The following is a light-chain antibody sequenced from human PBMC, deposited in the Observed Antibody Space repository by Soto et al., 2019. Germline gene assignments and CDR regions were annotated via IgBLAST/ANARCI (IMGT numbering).Light chain of an antibody. CDR2: DLI. CDR1: FSDVGAYNY. Sequence: QSVLTQPASVSGSPGQSITISCTGTFSDVGAYNYVSWYQQHPGKAPRLMICDLISRPSGVSDRFSGSKSGNTASLSISGLQAEDEADYYCASYTTSRTVIFGGGTKLTVL. CDR3: ASYTTSRTVI. J-gene: IGLJ2*01. V-gene: IGLV2-14*03.